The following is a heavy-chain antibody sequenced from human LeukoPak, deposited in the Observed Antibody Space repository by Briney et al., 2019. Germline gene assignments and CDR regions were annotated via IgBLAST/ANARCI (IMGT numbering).Heavy chain of an antibody. Sequence: SETLSLTCAVYGGSFSGYYWSWIRQPPGKGLEWIGEISHSGSTNYNPSLKSRVTISVDTSKNQFSLKLSSVTAADTAVYYCARALLRGLSPWGQGTLVTVSS. J-gene: IGHJ5*02. V-gene: IGHV4-34*01. CDR3: ARALLRGLSP. CDR2: ISHSGST. CDR1: GGSFSGYY.